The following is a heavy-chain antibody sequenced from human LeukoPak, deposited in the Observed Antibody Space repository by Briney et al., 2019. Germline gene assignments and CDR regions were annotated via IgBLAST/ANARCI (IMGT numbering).Heavy chain of an antibody. D-gene: IGHD3-3*01. V-gene: IGHV3-23*01. CDR2: ISGSGSSI. CDR3: AMGATSWSGYSFPKIFQH. Sequence: GGSLRLSCAASGFTFSNYAVNWIRQAPGKGLKWVSVISGSGSSIYYTDSVKGRFTISRDNSKDTLYLQMNSLRAEDTAVYYCAMGATSWSGYSFPKIFQHWGRGTLVTVSS. J-gene: IGHJ1*01. CDR1: GFTFSNYA.